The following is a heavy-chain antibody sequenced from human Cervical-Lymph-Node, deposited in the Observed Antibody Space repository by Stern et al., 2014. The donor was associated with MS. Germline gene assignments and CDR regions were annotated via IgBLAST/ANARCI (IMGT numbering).Heavy chain of an antibody. Sequence: VQLVESGGGLVQPGGSLRLSCAASGFTFSSYDMHWVRQATGKGLEWVSAIGTAGDTYYPGSVKGRLAISRENAKKSLYVQMNSLRAGDTAVYYCARGTHCSGGSCYSSDYFDSWGQGTLVTVSS. D-gene: IGHD2-15*01. V-gene: IGHV3-13*01. CDR2: IGTAGDT. J-gene: IGHJ4*02. CDR1: GFTFSSYD. CDR3: ARGTHCSGGSCYSSDYFDS.